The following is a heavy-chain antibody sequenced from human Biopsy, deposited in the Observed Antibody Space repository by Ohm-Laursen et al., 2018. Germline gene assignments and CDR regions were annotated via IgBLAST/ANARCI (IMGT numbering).Heavy chain of an antibody. V-gene: IGHV4-4*07. D-gene: IGHD6-19*01. CDR2: IYSTGRSS. CDR3: ARTPGVAVAGRFFDL. Sequence: GTLSLTCSVSGGTVDDYFWNWIRQPAGKGLEWIGRIYSTGRSSAYHPSFQSRVTMSLDTSNKQFSLKLTSATAADTAVYYCARTPGVAVAGRFFDLWGRGTLVTVSS. J-gene: IGHJ2*01. CDR1: GGTVDDYF.